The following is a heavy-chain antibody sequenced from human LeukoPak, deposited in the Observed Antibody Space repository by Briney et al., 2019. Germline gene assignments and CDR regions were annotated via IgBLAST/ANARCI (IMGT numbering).Heavy chain of an antibody. D-gene: IGHD7-27*01. CDR3: ARGGTGDPIDY. V-gene: IGHV4-39*01. J-gene: IGHJ4*02. CDR2: IYYSGST. CDR1: GGSISSSSYC. Sequence: SETLSLTCTVSGGSISSSSYCWGWIRQPPGKGLEWIGSIYYSGSTYYNPSLKSRVTISVDTSKNQFSLKLSSVTAADTAVYYCARGGTGDPIDYWGQGTLVTVSS.